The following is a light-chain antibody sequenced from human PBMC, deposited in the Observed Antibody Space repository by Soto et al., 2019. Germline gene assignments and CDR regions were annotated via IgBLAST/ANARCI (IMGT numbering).Light chain of an antibody. CDR1: QSVLYSSNNKKY. Sequence: DIVMTQSPDSLAVSLGERATINCKSSQSVLYSSNNKKYLAWYQQKPGQPPKLLIYWASTRESGVPDRFSGSGSRTDFTLTISSLQAEDVAVYYCQQYYSFPFTFAGGTKVEIK. J-gene: IGKJ4*01. V-gene: IGKV4-1*01. CDR2: WAS. CDR3: QQYYSFPFT.